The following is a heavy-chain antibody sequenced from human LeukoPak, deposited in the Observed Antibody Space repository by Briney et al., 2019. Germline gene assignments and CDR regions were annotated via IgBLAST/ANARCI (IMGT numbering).Heavy chain of an antibody. CDR3: AREPQLLSPYYYYGMDV. CDR1: GFTFSSYA. CDR2: ISYDGSNK. D-gene: IGHD2-2*01. Sequence: GGSLRLSCAASGFTFSSYAMHWVRQAPGKALEWVAVISYDGSNKYYADSVKGRFTISRDNSKNTLYLQMDSLRAEDTAVYYCAREPQLLSPYYYYGMDVWGQGTTVTVSS. V-gene: IGHV3-30-3*01. J-gene: IGHJ6*02.